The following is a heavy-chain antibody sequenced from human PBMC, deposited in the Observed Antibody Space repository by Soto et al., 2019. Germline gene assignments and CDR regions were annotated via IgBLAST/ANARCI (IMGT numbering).Heavy chain of an antibody. V-gene: IGHV1-2*02. CDR1: GYTFTGYY. D-gene: IGHD4-4*01. CDR3: ARDRTTVTTGDAFDI. Sequence: ASVKVSCRASGYTFTGYYMHWVQQAPGQGLEWMGWINPNSGGTNYAQKFQGRVTMTRDTSISTAYMELSRLRSDDTAVYYCARDRTTVTTGDAFDIWGQGTMVTVSS. J-gene: IGHJ3*02. CDR2: INPNSGGT.